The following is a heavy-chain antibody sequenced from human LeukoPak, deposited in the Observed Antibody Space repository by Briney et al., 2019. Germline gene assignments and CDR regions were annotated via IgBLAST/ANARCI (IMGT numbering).Heavy chain of an antibody. CDR2: IIGSGGST. V-gene: IGHV3-23*01. CDR1: GFTFSSYA. D-gene: IGHD3-9*01. Sequence: PGGSLRLSCAASGFTFSSYAMSWVRQAPGKGLEWVSAIIGSGGSTYYADSVKGLFTISRDNSKNTLYLQMNSLRAEDTAVYYCANELLRYFDWSKSYAFDIWGQGTMVTVSS. CDR3: ANELLRYFDWSKSYAFDI. J-gene: IGHJ3*02.